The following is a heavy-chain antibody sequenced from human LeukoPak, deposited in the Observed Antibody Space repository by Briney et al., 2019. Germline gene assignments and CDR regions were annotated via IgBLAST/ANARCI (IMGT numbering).Heavy chain of an antibody. CDR3: ARSPVVGDPNWFDP. Sequence: GGSLRLSCAASGFSFSTYSMNWVRQAPGKGLEWVSSISSSSSYIYYADSVKCRFTISIDNAKNSLYLQMNGLRAEDTAVYYCARSPVVGDPNWFDPWGQGTLVTVSS. CDR1: GFSFSTYS. V-gene: IGHV3-21*01. CDR2: ISSSSSYI. D-gene: IGHD2-21*01. J-gene: IGHJ5*02.